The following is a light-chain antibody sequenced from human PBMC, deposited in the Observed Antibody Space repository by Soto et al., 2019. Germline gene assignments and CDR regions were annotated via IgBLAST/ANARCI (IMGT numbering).Light chain of an antibody. Sequence: EIVLTQSPGTLSLSPGERATLSCRASQSVSSSYLAWYQQKPGQAPRLIIYGASSRATAIPDRFSGSGSGTDFTLTITRLEPEDFAVYYCQQYGSSPPLTFGGGTKVEIK. CDR2: GAS. J-gene: IGKJ4*01. CDR3: QQYGSSPPLT. V-gene: IGKV3-20*01. CDR1: QSVSSSY.